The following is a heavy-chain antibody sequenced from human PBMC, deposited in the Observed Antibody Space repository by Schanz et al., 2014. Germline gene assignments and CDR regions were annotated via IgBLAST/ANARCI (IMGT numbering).Heavy chain of an antibody. D-gene: IGHD3-10*01. CDR1: GITFSSYW. CDR3: AKYRGYYRVSGSYRELEY. V-gene: IGHV3-74*02. Sequence: EVHLVESGGGLVQPGGSLRLSCAASGITFSSYWMHWVRQVPGKGLVWVSRIKSDGSSTSYADSVKGRFTISRDNAKNTLYLQMNSLRPEDTAVYYCAKYRGYYRVSGSYRELEYWGQGTLVTVSS. CDR2: IKSDGSST. J-gene: IGHJ4*02.